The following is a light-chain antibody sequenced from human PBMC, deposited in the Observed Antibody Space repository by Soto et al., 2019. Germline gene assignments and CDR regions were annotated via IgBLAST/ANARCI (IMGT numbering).Light chain of an antibody. CDR1: QDIRNY. J-gene: IGKJ1*01. CDR2: DTS. V-gene: IGKV1-33*01. CDR3: QQYHNFPWT. Sequence: DIQMTQSPSSLSASVGDRVTITCQASQDIRNYLNWYQQKPGKAPKLLIYDTSNLQTGVPSRFSGSGSGADFTFTISSLQSEDVAIYYCQQYHNFPWTFGQGTRVEIK.